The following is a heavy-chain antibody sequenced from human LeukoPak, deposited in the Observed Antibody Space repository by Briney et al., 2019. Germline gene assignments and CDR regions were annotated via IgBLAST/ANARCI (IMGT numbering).Heavy chain of an antibody. J-gene: IGHJ5*02. CDR1: GYTFTSYG. CDR2: ISAYNGNT. V-gene: IGHV1-18*01. Sequence: ASVKVSCKPSGYTFTSYGISWVRRAPGQGLEWMGWISAYNGNTNYAQKLQGRVTMTTDTSTSTAYMELRSLRSDDTAVYYCARFVRTYGSGSYSLWFDPWGQGTLVTVSS. D-gene: IGHD3-10*01. CDR3: ARFVRTYGSGSYSLWFDP.